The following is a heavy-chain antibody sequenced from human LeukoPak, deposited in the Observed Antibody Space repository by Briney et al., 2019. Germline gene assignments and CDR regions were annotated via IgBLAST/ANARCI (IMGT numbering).Heavy chain of an antibody. Sequence: GESLKISCKGPGYSFTSYWIAWVRQMPGKGLEWMGIIYPGDSDTRYSPSFQGQVTISADKSISTAYLQWSSLKASDTAIYYCARRRGYTSSWYDYWGQGTLVTVSS. J-gene: IGHJ4*02. CDR2: IYPGDSDT. CDR3: ARRRGYTSSWYDY. D-gene: IGHD6-13*01. V-gene: IGHV5-51*01. CDR1: GYSFTSYW.